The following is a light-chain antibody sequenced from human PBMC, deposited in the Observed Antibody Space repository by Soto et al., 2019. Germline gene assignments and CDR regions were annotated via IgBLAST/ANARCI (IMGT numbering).Light chain of an antibody. Sequence: SYELTQPPSVSVSPGQTASITCSGDKLGDKYACWYQQKPGQSPVLVIYQNSKRPSGIPERFSGSNPGNTATLTISGTQAMDEADYYCQAWDSSTGFFGTGTKLTVL. CDR3: QAWDSSTGF. CDR2: QNS. CDR1: KLGDKY. V-gene: IGLV3-1*01. J-gene: IGLJ1*01.